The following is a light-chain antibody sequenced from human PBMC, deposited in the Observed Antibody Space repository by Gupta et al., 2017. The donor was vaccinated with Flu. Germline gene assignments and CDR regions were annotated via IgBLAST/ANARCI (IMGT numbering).Light chain of an antibody. V-gene: IGKV1-9*01. CDR2: AAS. J-gene: IGKJ4*01. CDR3: QQLNSYPLT. CDR1: QGIRSY. Sequence: GDSVTITCRASQGIRSYLAWYQQRPGKAPKLLIYAASTLQSGVPSRVSGSGSGTEFTLTISSLQPEDFATYYCQQLNSYPLTFGGGTKVEIK.